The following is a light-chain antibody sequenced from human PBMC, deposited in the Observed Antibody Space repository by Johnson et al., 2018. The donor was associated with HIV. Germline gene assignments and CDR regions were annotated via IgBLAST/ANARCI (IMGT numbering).Light chain of an antibody. CDR1: NSNIGNNY. CDR3: GTWDSSLSAYV. J-gene: IGLJ1*01. V-gene: IGLV1-51*02. Sequence: QSVLTQPPSVSAAPGQKVTISCSGSNSNIGNNYVSWFQQLPGTAPKLLIYENNKRPSGIPDRFSGSKSGTSATLDITGLQPGDEADYYCGTWDSSLSAYVFGTGTEVTVL. CDR2: ENN.